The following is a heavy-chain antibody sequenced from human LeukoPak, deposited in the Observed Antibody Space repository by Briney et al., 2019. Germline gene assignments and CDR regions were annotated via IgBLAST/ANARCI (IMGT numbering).Heavy chain of an antibody. CDR2: ISHIGRT. CDR1: GDSFSSHY. CDR3: ARDLVTVTKGFDI. J-gene: IGHJ3*02. D-gene: IGHD4-17*01. Sequence: SETLSLTCAVSGDSFSSHYWTWIRQSPGTGLEWIGYISHIGRTNYNPPLKSRVTILIDTSKNQFSLKLRSVTAADTAVYYCARDLVTVTKGFDIWGQGTMVSVSS. V-gene: IGHV4-59*11.